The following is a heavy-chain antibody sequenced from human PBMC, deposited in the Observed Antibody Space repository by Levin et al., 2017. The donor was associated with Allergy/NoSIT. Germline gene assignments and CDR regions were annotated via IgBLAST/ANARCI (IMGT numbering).Heavy chain of an antibody. CDR1: GGSFSDYY. Sequence: SETLSLTCAVYGGSFSDYYWSWIRQPPGKGLEWIGEINHSGSTNYNPSLKSRVTISVDTSKNQFSLKLSSVTAADTALYYCARPGYCSGGSCGAHAFDSWGQGTMVTVSS. CDR2: INHSGST. CDR3: ARPGYCSGGSCGAHAFDS. V-gene: IGHV4-34*01. J-gene: IGHJ3*02. D-gene: IGHD2-15*01.